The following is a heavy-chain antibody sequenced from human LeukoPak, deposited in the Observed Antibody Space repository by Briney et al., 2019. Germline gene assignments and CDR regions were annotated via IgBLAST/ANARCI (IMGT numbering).Heavy chain of an antibody. J-gene: IGHJ4*02. V-gene: IGHV5-51*01. CDR3: ARHVGHDDTAFFDY. CDR1: TYSFTTYW. D-gene: IGHD5-18*01. Sequence: GESLQISCKGSTYSFTTYWIGWVRQMPGKGLEWMGIIYPGDSDTKYSPSFQGQVTISADKSINTAYLQWSSLKASDTAMYYCARHVGHDDTAFFDYWGQGTLVTVSS. CDR2: IYPGDSDT.